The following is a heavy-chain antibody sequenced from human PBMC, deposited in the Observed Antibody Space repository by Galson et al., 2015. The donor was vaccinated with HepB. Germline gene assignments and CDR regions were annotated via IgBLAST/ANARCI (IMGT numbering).Heavy chain of an antibody. V-gene: IGHV5-10-1*01. CDR3: ARVERGWLPLYYFDY. Sequence: SGAEVKKPGESLRISCKGSGYSFTSYWISWVRQMPGKGLEWMGRIDPSDSYTNYSPSFQGHVTISADKSISTAYLQWSSLKASDTAMYYCARVERGWLPLYYFDYWGQGTLVTVSS. CDR2: IDPSDSYT. D-gene: IGHD5-24*01. CDR1: GYSFTSYW. J-gene: IGHJ4*02.